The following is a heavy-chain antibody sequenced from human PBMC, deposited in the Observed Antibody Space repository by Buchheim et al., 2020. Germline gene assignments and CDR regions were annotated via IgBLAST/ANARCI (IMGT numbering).Heavy chain of an antibody. D-gene: IGHD3-22*01. CDR2: ISSSSSTI. CDR1: GFTFSSYS. J-gene: IGHJ4*02. V-gene: IGHV3-48*01. Sequence: EVQLVESGGGLVQPGGSLRLSCAASGFTFSSYSMNWVRQAPGKGLEWVSYISSSSSTIYYADSVKGRFTISRDNAKNSLYLPMNSLRAEDTAVYYCARSPRITMTHFDYWGQGTL. CDR3: ARSPRITMTHFDY.